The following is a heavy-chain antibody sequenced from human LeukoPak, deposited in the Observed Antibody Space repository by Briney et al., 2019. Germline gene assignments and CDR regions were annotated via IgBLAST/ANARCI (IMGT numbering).Heavy chain of an antibody. CDR3: ARGVGGANWFGP. J-gene: IGHJ5*02. V-gene: IGHV1-69*05. Sequence: ASVKVSCKASGGTFSSYAISWVRQAPGQGLEWMGGIIPTFGTANYAQKFQGRVTITTDESTSTAYMELSSLRSEDTAVYYCARGVGGANWFGPWGQGTLVTVSS. CDR2: IIPTFGTA. CDR1: GGTFSSYA. D-gene: IGHD3-16*01.